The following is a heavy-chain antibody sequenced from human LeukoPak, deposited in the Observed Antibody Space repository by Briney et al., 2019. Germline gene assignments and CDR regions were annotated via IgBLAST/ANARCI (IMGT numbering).Heavy chain of an antibody. V-gene: IGHV4-59*12. Sequence: SETLSLTCTVSGGSISSYYWSWIRQPPGKGLEWIGYIYYSGSTYYNPSLKSRVTISVDTSKNQFSLKLSSVTAADTAVYYCARDKDSSGYIDYWGQGTLVTVSS. CDR3: ARDKDSSGYIDY. CDR1: GGSISSYY. CDR2: IYYSGST. J-gene: IGHJ4*02. D-gene: IGHD3-22*01.